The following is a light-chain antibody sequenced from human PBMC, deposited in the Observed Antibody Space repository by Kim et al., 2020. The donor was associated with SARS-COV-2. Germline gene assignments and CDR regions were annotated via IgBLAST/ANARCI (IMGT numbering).Light chain of an antibody. J-gene: IGKJ1*01. CDR3: QQYGDLPRT. Sequence: SPGERATLSCRASQSVTSNSLAWYQQRPGQSPRLLISGASRRASGVPDRFGGSGSGTDFTLTISRLESEDVAVYYCQQYGDLPRTFGQGTKVDIK. CDR2: GAS. CDR1: QSVTSNS. V-gene: IGKV3-20*01.